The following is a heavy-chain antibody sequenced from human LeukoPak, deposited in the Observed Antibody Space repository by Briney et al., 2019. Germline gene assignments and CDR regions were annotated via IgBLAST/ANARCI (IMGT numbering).Heavy chain of an antibody. CDR2: ISGSGGST. CDR1: GFTFSSYA. V-gene: IGHV3-23*01. D-gene: IGHD5-12*01. CDR3: AKDLLAATIDYYFDY. Sequence: GGSLRLSCAASGFTFSSYAMSWVRHAPGKGLEWVSAISGSGGSTYYADSVKGRFTISRDNSKNTLYVQMNSLRAEDTAVYYCAKDLLAATIDYYFDYWGQGTLVTVSS. J-gene: IGHJ4*02.